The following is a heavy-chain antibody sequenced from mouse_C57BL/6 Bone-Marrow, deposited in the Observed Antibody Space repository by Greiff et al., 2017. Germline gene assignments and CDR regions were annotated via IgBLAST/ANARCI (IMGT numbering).Heavy chain of an antibody. D-gene: IGHD4-1*01. Sequence: EVQVVESGGGLVQPGGSLKLSCAASGFTFSDYYMYWVRQTPEKRLEWVAYISNGGGSTYYPDTVKGRFSISRDNAKNTLYLQMSRLKSEDTAMXYCARQLGLTFDYWGQGTTLTVSS. CDR2: ISNGGGST. CDR3: ARQLGLTFDY. V-gene: IGHV5-12*01. CDR1: GFTFSDYY. J-gene: IGHJ2*01.